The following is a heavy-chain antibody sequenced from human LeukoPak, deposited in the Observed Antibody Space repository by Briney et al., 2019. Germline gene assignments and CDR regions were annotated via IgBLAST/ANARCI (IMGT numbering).Heavy chain of an antibody. Sequence: SETLSLTCTVSGGSIFSYYWNWIRQSPGKGLEWLGYIYSNGITNYSPSLRSRGTISIATSKNQFSLRLASVTAADTAIYYWXXXXXXXXSXYSPXSGYFDLWGRGTLVTVSS. J-gene: IGHJ2*01. CDR3: XXXXXXXXSXYSPXSGYFDL. V-gene: IGHV4-4*08. D-gene: IGHD3-22*01. CDR1: GGSIFSYY. CDR2: IYSNGIT.